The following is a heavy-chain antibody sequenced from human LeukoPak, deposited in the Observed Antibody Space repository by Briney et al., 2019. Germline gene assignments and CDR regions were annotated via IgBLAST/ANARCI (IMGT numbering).Heavy chain of an antibody. V-gene: IGHV4-39*01. Sequence: PSETLSLTCTVSGDSISSSNNYWGWIRQPPGKGLEWIGSTPYSGDTVYNPSLKSRIIISVDTSKNQFSLKLTSVTAADTAVYYCVRSLATSGMYWGQGTLVTVSS. CDR3: VRSLATSGMY. J-gene: IGHJ4*02. CDR1: GDSISSSNNY. D-gene: IGHD6-13*01. CDR2: TPYSGDT.